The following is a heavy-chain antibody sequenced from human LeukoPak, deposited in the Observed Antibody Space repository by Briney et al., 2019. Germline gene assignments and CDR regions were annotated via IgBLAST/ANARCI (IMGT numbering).Heavy chain of an antibody. CDR2: ISGSGDDT. J-gene: IGHJ4*02. CDR3: AKKEAMIRGVPYYYDF. CDR1: GFTFSSYV. V-gene: IGHV3-23*01. Sequence: GGSLRLSCSASGFTFSSYVITWVRQAPGQGLEWVSAISGSGDDTYYADSVKGRFTISRDNSKNTLYLQMNSLRAEDTAVYYCAKKEAMIRGVPYYYDFWGQGTLVTVSS. D-gene: IGHD3-10*01.